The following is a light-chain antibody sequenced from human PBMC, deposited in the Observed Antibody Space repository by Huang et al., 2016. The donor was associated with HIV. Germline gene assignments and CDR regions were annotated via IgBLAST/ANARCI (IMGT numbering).Light chain of an antibody. CDR1: QNINTN. CDR2: AAS. J-gene: IGKJ1*01. V-gene: IGKV3-15*01. CDR3: QQYNDWPRS. Sequence: EIVMTQSPGTLSVAPGERATLSCRASQNINTNLAWFQQKPGQATGLLIYAASTRTADFPARFSGSGSRTGFTLTISSLQSEDIAVYYCQQYNDWPRSFGQGTKVEIK.